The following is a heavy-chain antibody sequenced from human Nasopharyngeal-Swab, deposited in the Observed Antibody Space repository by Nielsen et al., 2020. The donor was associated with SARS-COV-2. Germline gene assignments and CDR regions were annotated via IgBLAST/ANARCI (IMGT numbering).Heavy chain of an antibody. Sequence: GGSLRLSCAASGFTFSAYTMNWVRQAPGKGLEWVSYISSSTSTTYYADSVEGRFTISRDNAKNSLYLEMNSLRAEDTAVYYCAREGSYGPVSYMDVWGKGTTVTVSS. CDR3: AREGSYGPVSYMDV. J-gene: IGHJ6*03. CDR2: ISSSTSTT. V-gene: IGHV3-48*04. D-gene: IGHD5-18*01. CDR1: GFTFSAYT.